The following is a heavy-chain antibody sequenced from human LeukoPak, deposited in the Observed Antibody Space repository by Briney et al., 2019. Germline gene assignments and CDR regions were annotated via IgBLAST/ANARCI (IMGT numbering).Heavy chain of an antibody. CDR3: ARWYSGGGDAFDI. D-gene: IGHD2-15*01. Sequence: GGSLRLSCAASGFTFSSYSMNWVRQAPGKGLEWVSYISSSSNSIYYADSVKGRFTISRDNAKNSLYLQMNSLRAEDTAVYYCARWYSGGGDAFDIWGQGTMVTVSS. J-gene: IGHJ3*02. CDR2: ISSSSNSI. CDR1: GFTFSSYS. V-gene: IGHV3-48*01.